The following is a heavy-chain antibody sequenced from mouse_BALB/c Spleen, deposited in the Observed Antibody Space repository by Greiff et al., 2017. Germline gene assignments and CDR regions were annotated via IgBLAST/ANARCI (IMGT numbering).Heavy chain of an antibody. CDR1: GYTFTSYW. V-gene: IGHV1-69*02. Sequence: QVQLQQPGAELVRPGASVKLSCKASGYTFTSYWINWVKQRPGQGLEWIGNIYPSDSYTNYNQKFKDKATLTVDKSSSTAYMQLSSPTSEDSAVYYCARRDDYDSWFAYWGQGTLVTVSA. J-gene: IGHJ3*01. CDR3: ARRDDYDSWFAY. D-gene: IGHD2-4*01. CDR2: IYPSDSYT.